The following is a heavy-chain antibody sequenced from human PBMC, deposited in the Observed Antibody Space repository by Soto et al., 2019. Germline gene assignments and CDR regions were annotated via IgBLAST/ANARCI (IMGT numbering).Heavy chain of an antibody. CDR3: ARGGSNDNSVWDL. D-gene: IGHD3-22*01. J-gene: IGHJ5*02. CDR2: MYYRGSS. V-gene: IGHV4-31*03. CDR1: GDSVSSSKSF. Sequence: SETLSLTCKVSGDSVSSSKSFWSWIRQAPGKNLEWIGYMYYRGSSYYNPSLRGRASLSLDPSRNQLSLQVTSVNAADTAVYYCARGGSNDNSVWDLWGQGTLVTVSS.